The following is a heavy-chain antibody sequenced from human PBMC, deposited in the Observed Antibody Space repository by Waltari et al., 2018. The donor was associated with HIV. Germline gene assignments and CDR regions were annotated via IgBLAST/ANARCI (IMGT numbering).Heavy chain of an antibody. J-gene: IGHJ6*02. CDR1: GFTFGSSG. CDR2: IWYDGTNK. CDR3: ARDRSEGGGYYYYGLDV. Sequence: QVQLVASGGGVVQPGRSLRLYCAASGFTFGSSGMHWVRQAPGKGLEWVAVIWYDGTNKYYADSVKGRFTISRDNSKNTLYLQMNSLRAEDTAVYYCARDRSEGGGYYYYGLDVWGQGTTVTVSS. D-gene: IGHD2-15*01. V-gene: IGHV3-33*01.